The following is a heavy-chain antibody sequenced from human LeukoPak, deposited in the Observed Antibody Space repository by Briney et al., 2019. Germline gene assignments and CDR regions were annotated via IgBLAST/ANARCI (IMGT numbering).Heavy chain of an antibody. V-gene: IGHV3-30*02. Sequence: GGSLRLSCAASGFTFDNYGMHWVRQAPGKGLEWVAFIRSDGSIKYYADSVKGRFTISRDSSKNTLYLHVNSLKTEDTAVYYCTRTPWTGAVVVVAAFDYWGQGTLVTVSS. D-gene: IGHD2-15*01. CDR1: GFTFDNYG. J-gene: IGHJ4*02. CDR3: TRTPWTGAVVVVAAFDY. CDR2: IRSDGSIK.